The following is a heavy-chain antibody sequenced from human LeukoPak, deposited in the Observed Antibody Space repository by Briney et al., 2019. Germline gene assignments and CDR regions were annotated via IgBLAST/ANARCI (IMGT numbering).Heavy chain of an antibody. CDR2: VFYSGDT. Sequence: SETLSLTCTVSGGSISSYYWNWIRQPPGKGLEWIGLVFYSGDTNYNPSLQSRVTISVDPSENQFSLTLSSVTDADTAVYYCARSLNVVLVGGAWFDPWGQGTLVTVSS. CDR1: GGSISSYY. CDR3: ARSLNVVLVGGAWFDP. J-gene: IGHJ5*02. D-gene: IGHD2-15*01. V-gene: IGHV4-59*01.